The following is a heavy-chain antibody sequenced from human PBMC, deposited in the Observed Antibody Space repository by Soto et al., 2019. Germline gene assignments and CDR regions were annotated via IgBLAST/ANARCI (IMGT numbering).Heavy chain of an antibody. Sequence: ASVKVSCKASGYTFTGYYMHWVRQAPGQGLEWMGWINPNSGGTNYAQKFQGWVTMTRDTSISTAYMELSRLRSDDTAVYYCARDGGKRFNWFDPWGQGTLVTVSS. CDR2: INPNSGGT. V-gene: IGHV1-2*04. CDR1: GYTFTGYY. J-gene: IGHJ5*02. CDR3: ARDGGKRFNWFDP. D-gene: IGHD3-16*01.